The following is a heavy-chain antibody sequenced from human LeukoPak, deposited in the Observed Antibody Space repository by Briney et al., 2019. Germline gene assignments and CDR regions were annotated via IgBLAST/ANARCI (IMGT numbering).Heavy chain of an antibody. CDR1: GFTFSSYA. CDR2: ITYNVGSA. Sequence: PGGSLRLSCAASGFTFSSYAMSWVRQAPGKGLEWVSTITYNVGSAYYADSVKGRFTISRDNSKNTLYLQMNSLRAEDTAVYYCARGGGRLLGYWGQGTLVTVSS. V-gene: IGHV3-23*01. J-gene: IGHJ4*02. CDR3: ARGGGRLLGY. D-gene: IGHD1-26*01.